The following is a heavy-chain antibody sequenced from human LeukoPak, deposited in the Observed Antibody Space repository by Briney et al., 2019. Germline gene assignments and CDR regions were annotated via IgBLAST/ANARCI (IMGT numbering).Heavy chain of an antibody. V-gene: IGHV3-23*01. CDR1: GYSISSGYY. J-gene: IGHJ4*02. CDR3: ANNYGSGSYWYY. CDR2: ISGSGGST. Sequence: PSETLSLTCTVSGYSISSGYYWGWIRQPPGKGLEWVSSISGSGGSTYYADSVKGRFTISRDKSKNTLYLQMNSLRAEDTAVYYCANNYGSGSYWYYWGQGTLVAVSS. D-gene: IGHD3-10*01.